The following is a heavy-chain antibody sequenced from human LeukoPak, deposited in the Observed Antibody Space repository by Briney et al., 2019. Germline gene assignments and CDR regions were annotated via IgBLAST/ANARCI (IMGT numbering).Heavy chain of an antibody. CDR2: IYSGGST. CDR3: AREGGDYETYFDY. V-gene: IGHV3-53*01. J-gene: IGHJ4*02. D-gene: IGHD4-17*01. CDR1: GFTVSSNY. Sequence: GGSLRPSCAASGFTVSSNYMSWVRQAPGKGLEWVSVIYSGGSTYYADSVKGRFTISRDNSKNTLYLQMNSLRAEDTAVYYCAREGGDYETYFDYWGQGTLVTVSS.